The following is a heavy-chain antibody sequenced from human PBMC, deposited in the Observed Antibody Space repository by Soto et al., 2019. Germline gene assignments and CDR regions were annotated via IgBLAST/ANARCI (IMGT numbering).Heavy chain of an antibody. CDR1: GGSISSSSYY. Sequence: SETLSLTCTVSGGSISSSSYYWGWIRQPPGKGLEWIGSIYYSGSTYYNPSLKSRVTISVDTSKNQFSLKLSSVTAADTAVYYCARHWRRQWFGDEVGSVGPYYYMDVWGKGTTVTVSS. CDR2: IYYSGST. D-gene: IGHD3-10*01. V-gene: IGHV4-39*01. CDR3: ARHWRRQWFGDEVGSVGPYYYMDV. J-gene: IGHJ6*03.